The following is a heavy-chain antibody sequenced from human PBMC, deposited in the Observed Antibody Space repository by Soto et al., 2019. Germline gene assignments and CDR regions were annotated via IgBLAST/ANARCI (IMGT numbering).Heavy chain of an antibody. D-gene: IGHD6-25*01. CDR2: ISYDGSNK. J-gene: IGHJ4*02. Sequence: GGSLRLSCAASGFTFSSYGMHWVRQAPGKGLEWVAVISYDGSNKYYADSVKGRFTISRDNSKNTLYLQMNSLRAEDTAVYYCAKDSSEYYFDYWGQGXLVTVSS. CDR3: AKDSSEYYFDY. V-gene: IGHV3-30*18. CDR1: GFTFSSYG.